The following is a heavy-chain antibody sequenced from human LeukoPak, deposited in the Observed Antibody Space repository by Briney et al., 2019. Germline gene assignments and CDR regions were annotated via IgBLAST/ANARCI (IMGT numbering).Heavy chain of an antibody. J-gene: IGHJ4*02. CDR2: ISTTGST. CDR1: GDSISSGSYF. Sequence: SETLSLTCTVSGDSISSGSYFWSWIRQPAGKGLEWIGRISTTGSTNYNPSLKSRISISAVTSKNQFSPSLTSVTAADTAVYYCGRAPYGPLDHWGQGILVTVSS. D-gene: IGHD3-10*01. CDR3: GRAPYGPLDH. V-gene: IGHV4-61*02.